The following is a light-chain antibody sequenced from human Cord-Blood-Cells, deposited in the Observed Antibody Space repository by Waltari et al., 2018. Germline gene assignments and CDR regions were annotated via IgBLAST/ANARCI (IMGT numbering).Light chain of an antibody. CDR2: DVS. V-gene: IGLV2-14*01. Sequence: QSALTQPASVSGSPGQSITISCTGTSSDVGGYNYVSGYQQHPGKAPKLMIYDVSKRPSGVSNRFSGSKSGNTASLPIYGLQAEDEADYYCSSYTSSSTWVFGGGTKLTVL. J-gene: IGLJ3*02. CDR3: SSYTSSSTWV. CDR1: SSDVGGYNY.